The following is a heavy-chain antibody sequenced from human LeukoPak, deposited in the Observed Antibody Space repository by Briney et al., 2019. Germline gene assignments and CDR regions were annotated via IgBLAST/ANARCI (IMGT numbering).Heavy chain of an antibody. D-gene: IGHD5-18*01. CDR2: IYHSGST. J-gene: IGHJ2*01. V-gene: IGHV4-59*01. Sequence: SETLSLTCTVSGGSISSYYWSWIRQPPGKGLEWIGYIYHSGSTNYNPSLKSRVTISVDTSKNQFSLKLSSVTAADTAVYYCARGLTGDTAMVPGWYFDLWGRGTLVTVSS. CDR3: ARGLTGDTAMVPGWYFDL. CDR1: GGSISSYY.